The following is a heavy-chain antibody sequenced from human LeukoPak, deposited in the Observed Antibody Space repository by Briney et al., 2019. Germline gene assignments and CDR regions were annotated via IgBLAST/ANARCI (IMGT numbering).Heavy chain of an antibody. Sequence: ASVKVSCKASGYTFTGYYMHWVRQAPGQGLEWMGWINPNSGGTNYAQKFQGRVTMTRDTSISTAYMELSSLRSEDTAVYYCAREKHYYGSGSSSDAFDIWGQGTMVTVSS. CDR1: GYTFTGYY. D-gene: IGHD3-10*01. CDR2: INPNSGGT. J-gene: IGHJ3*02. V-gene: IGHV1-2*02. CDR3: AREKHYYGSGSSSDAFDI.